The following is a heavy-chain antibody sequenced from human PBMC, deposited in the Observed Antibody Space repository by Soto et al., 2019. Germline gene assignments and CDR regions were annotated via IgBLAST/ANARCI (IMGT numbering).Heavy chain of an antibody. CDR2: ISGSGGST. D-gene: IGHD3-9*01. CDR1: GLNFSSYA. J-gene: IGHJ4*02. CDR3: AKLSYYDILTGYYHDY. V-gene: IGHV3-23*01. Sequence: PGRSLRLSCEASGLNFSSYAMSWVRQAPGKGLEWVSAISGSGGSTYYADSVKGRFTISRDNSKNTLYLQMNSLRAEDTAVYYCAKLSYYDILTGYYHDYWGQGT.